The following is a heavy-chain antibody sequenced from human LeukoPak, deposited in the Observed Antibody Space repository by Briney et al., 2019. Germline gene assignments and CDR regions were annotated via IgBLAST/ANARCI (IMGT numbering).Heavy chain of an antibody. J-gene: IGHJ4*02. V-gene: IGHV3-7*01. D-gene: IGHD2/OR15-2a*01. Sequence: PGGSLRLSCVASGFNFNNNWMAWVRQAPGKGPELVAHINHDGRHTGYVDSVKGRFTISRDNAKSSLYLQLNSLRAEDTAMYYCAKYLSRAFDCWGQGSMITVS. CDR2: INHDGRHT. CDR3: AKYLSRAFDC. CDR1: GFNFNNNW.